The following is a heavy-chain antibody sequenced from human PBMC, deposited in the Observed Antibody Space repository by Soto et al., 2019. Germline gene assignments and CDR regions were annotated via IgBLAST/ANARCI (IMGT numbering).Heavy chain of an antibody. D-gene: IGHD2-2*01. V-gene: IGHV1-18*01. Sequence: QVQLVQSGAEVKKPGASVKVSCKASGYPFASYAISWMRQAPGQGLEWMGWSSAYNGNTNYAQKLQGRVTMTTDTSPSTAYMELRSLRSDDTGVYYCARYPPAPDDWGQGTLVTVSS. CDR2: SSAYNGNT. J-gene: IGHJ4*02. CDR3: ARYPPAPDD. CDR1: GYPFASYA.